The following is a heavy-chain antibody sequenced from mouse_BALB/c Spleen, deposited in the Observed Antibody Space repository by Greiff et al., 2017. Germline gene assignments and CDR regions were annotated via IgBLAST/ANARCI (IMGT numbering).Heavy chain of an antibody. V-gene: IGHV5-6*01. CDR3: ARHGDGYFDY. CDR2: ISSGGSYT. D-gene: IGHD2-3*01. Sequence: EVQVVESGGDLVKPGGSLKLSCAASGFTFSSYGMSWVRQTPDKRLEWVATISSGGSYTYYPDSVKGRFTISRDNAKNTLYLQMSSLKSEDTAMYYCARHGDGYFDYWGQGTTLTVSS. J-gene: IGHJ2*01. CDR1: GFTFSSYG.